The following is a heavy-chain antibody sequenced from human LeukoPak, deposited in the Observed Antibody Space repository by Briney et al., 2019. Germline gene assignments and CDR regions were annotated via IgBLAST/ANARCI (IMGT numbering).Heavy chain of an antibody. CDR2: ISYDGSNK. CDR1: GFTFSSYG. V-gene: IGHV3-30*18. D-gene: IGHD5-12*01. J-gene: IGHJ4*02. Sequence: GGSLRLSCAASGFTFSSYGMHWVRQAPGKGLEWVAVISYDGSNKYYADSVKGRFTISRDNSKNTLYLQMNSLRAEDTAVYYCAKGHFDSGYDPPYFVYWGQGTLVTVSS. CDR3: AKGHFDSGYDPPYFVY.